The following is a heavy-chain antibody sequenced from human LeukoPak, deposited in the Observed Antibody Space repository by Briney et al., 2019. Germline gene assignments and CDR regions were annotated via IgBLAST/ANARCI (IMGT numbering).Heavy chain of an antibody. CDR1: GGTFSGYA. Sequence: LAASVKVSCKASGGTFSGYAISWVRQAPGQGLEWMGGIIPIFGTANYAQKFQGRVTITTDESTSTAYMELSSLRSEDTAVYYCAAHYYDSSGYFDYWGQGTLVTVSS. CDR3: AAHYYDSSGYFDY. V-gene: IGHV1-69*05. D-gene: IGHD3-22*01. CDR2: IIPIFGTA. J-gene: IGHJ4*02.